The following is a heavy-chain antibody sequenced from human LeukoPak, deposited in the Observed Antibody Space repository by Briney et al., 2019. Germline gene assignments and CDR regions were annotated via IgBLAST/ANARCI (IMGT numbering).Heavy chain of an antibody. J-gene: IGHJ5*02. Sequence: PSETLSLTCTVSGGSISSYYWSWIWQPPGKGLEWIGYIFHSGSTNYSPSLKSRVTMSVDTSKSQFSLKLSSVTAADTAVYYCARHSQVVRGWFDPWGQGTLVTVSS. V-gene: IGHV4-59*08. D-gene: IGHD3-10*01. CDR1: GGSISSYY. CDR2: IFHSGST. CDR3: ARHSQVVRGWFDP.